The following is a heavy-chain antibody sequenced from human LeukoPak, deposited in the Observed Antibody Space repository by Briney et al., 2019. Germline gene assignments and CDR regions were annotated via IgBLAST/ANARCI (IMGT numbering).Heavy chain of an antibody. CDR2: INHSGST. Sequence: PSETLSLTCAVYGGSFSGYYWSWIRQPPGKGLEWIGEINHSGSTNYNPSLKSRVTISVDTSKNQFSLKLSSVTAADTAVYYCARGRPPVGYGPLYYFDYWGRETLVTVSS. J-gene: IGHJ4*02. CDR3: ARGRPPVGYGPLYYFDY. CDR1: GGSFSGYY. D-gene: IGHD5-18*01. V-gene: IGHV4-34*01.